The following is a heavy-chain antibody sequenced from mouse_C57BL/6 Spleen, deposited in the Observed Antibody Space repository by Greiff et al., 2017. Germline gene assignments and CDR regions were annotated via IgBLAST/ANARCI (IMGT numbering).Heavy chain of an antibody. D-gene: IGHD2-4*01. Sequence: EVKVVESGGGLVKPGGSLKLSCAASGFTFSSYAMSWVRQTPEKRLEWVATISDGGSYTYYPDNVKGRFTISRDNAKNNLYLQMSHLKSEDTAMYYCARAEVYDYDDGYYFDYWGQGTTLTVSS. V-gene: IGHV5-4*03. CDR3: ARAEVYDYDDGYYFDY. J-gene: IGHJ2*01. CDR2: ISDGGSYT. CDR1: GFTFSSYA.